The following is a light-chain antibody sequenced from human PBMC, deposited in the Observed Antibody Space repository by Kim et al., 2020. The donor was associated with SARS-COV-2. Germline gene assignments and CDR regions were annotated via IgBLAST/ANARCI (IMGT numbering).Light chain of an antibody. CDR3: QQRSNWPRT. CDR2: DAS. Sequence: EIVLTQSPATLSLSPGERATLSCRASQSVSSYLAWYQQKPGQAPSLLIYDASNRATGIPARFSGSGSGTDFTLTISSLEPEDFAVYYCQQRSNWPRTFGQGTKLEI. CDR1: QSVSSY. J-gene: IGKJ2*01. V-gene: IGKV3-11*01.